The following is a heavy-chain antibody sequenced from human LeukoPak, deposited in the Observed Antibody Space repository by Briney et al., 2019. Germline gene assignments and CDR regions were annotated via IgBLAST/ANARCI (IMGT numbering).Heavy chain of an antibody. J-gene: IGHJ6*02. Sequence: SGGSLRLSCAASGFSFSSYAMSWVRQAPGKGLEWVSAISGSGGTTNYADSVKGRFTISRDNSKDTLYLQMDSLRAEDTAVYYCAKVGSSMSFYYYYGMDVWGQGTTVTASS. CDR2: ISGSGGTT. V-gene: IGHV3-23*01. D-gene: IGHD6-13*01. CDR3: AKVGSSMSFYYYYGMDV. CDR1: GFSFSSYA.